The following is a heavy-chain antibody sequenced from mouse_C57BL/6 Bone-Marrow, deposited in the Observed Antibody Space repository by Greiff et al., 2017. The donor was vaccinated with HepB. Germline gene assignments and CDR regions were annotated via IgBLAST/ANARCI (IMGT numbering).Heavy chain of an antibody. D-gene: IGHD1-1*01. CDR1: GYTFTDYY. V-gene: IGHV1-26*01. CDR2: INPNNGGT. Sequence: VQLQQSGPELVKPGASVKISCKASGYTFTDYYMNWVKQSHGKSLEWIGDINPNNGGTSYNQKFKGKATLTVDKSSSTAYMELRSLTSEDSAVYYCARRKGGGYYYGAMDYWGQGTSVTVSS. CDR3: ARRKGGGYYYGAMDY. J-gene: IGHJ4*01.